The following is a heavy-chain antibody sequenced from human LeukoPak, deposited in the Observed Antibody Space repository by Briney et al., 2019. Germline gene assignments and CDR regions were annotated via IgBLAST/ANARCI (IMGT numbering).Heavy chain of an antibody. V-gene: IGHV1-46*01. J-gene: IGHJ4*02. D-gene: IGHD3-9*01. CDR1: GGTFSSYA. CDR3: ARAILSGFHYFDY. Sequence: ASVKVSCKASGGTFSSYAISWVRQAPGQGLEWMGIITPNTGSTNYAQKFQGRVTMTRDTSTSTVYMELSSLGSEDAAFYYCARAILSGFHYFDYWGQGSLVTVSS. CDR2: ITPNTGST.